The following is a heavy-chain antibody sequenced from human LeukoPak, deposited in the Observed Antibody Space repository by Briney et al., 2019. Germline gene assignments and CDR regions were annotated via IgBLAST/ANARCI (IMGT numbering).Heavy chain of an antibody. Sequence: TGGSLRLSCTASGFTFSNFAMSWVRQAPGKGLEWLSNLSGNGGGTSYADSVKGRFTISRDNAKNSLCLQMNSLRAEDTAVYYCARAHIAAAVDYYYGMDVWGQGTTVTVSS. CDR3: ARAHIAAAVDYYYGMDV. V-gene: IGHV3-23*01. D-gene: IGHD6-13*01. CDR1: GFTFSNFA. CDR2: LSGNGGGT. J-gene: IGHJ6*02.